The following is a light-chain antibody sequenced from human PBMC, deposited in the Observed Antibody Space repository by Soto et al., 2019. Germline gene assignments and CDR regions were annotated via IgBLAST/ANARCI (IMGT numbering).Light chain of an antibody. J-gene: IGLJ3*02. CDR3: SSYTSSTTRV. CDR1: SSDVGGYKY. Sequence: QSALTQPASVSGSPGQSITISCTGSSSDVGGYKYVSWYQHHPGKAPKVVFYGVSNRPSGVSSRFSGSKSDTTASLTISGLQAEDEADYYCSSYTSSTTRVFGGATKLTVL. V-gene: IGLV2-14*01. CDR2: GVS.